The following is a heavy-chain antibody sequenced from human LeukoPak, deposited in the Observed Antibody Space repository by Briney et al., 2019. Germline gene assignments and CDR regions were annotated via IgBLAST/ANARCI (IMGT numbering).Heavy chain of an antibody. CDR1: GFTFSSYW. CDR2: IKQDGSEK. J-gene: IGHJ4*02. Sequence: GGPLRLSCAASGFTFSSYWMSWLRQAPGKGLEWVANIKQDGSEKYYVDSVKGRFTISRDNAKNSLYLQMNSLRAEDTAVYYCARERCSSTSCSTVNFDYWGQGTLVTVSS. V-gene: IGHV3-7*01. CDR3: ARERCSSTSCSTVNFDY. D-gene: IGHD2-2*02.